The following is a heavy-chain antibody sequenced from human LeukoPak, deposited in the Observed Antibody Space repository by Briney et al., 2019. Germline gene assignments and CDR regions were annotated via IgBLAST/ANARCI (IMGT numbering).Heavy chain of an antibody. Sequence: GASVKVSCKASGYTFNSYGIRWVRQAPGQGLEWMGWISAYNGNTNYAQKLQGRVTMHTHTSTRTDYMELRRLRSDDAVVYYCARDISGCSDHWGQGTLVTVSS. CDR2: ISAYNGNT. V-gene: IGHV1-18*01. D-gene: IGHD6-19*01. CDR3: ARDISGCSDH. CDR1: GYTFNSYG. J-gene: IGHJ4*02.